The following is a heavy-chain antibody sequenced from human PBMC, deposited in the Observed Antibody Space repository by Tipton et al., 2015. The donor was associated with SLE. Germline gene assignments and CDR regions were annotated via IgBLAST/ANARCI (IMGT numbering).Heavy chain of an antibody. CDR2: INAGNGNT. Sequence: QVQLVQSGPEVKKPGASVKVSCKASGYTFTSYGISWVRQAPGQRLEWMGWINAGNGNTRYSQKFQGRVTITRDTSASTAYMELSSLGSEDTAVYYCARSPYFYDSSGYAAGYFQHWGQGTLVTVSS. CDR1: GYTFTSYG. D-gene: IGHD3-22*01. V-gene: IGHV1-3*01. J-gene: IGHJ1*01. CDR3: ARSPYFYDSSGYAAGYFQH.